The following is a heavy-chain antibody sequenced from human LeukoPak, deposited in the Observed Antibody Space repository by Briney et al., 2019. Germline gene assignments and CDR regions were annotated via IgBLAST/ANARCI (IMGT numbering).Heavy chain of an antibody. D-gene: IGHD5-18*01. CDR1: GFTFSSYA. CDR3: ARDGDIGYSYLFGKSYYFDY. J-gene: IGHJ4*02. Sequence: PGGSLRLSCAASGFTFSSYAMHWVRQAPGEGLEWVAVISYDGSNKYYADSVKGRFTISRDNSKNTLYLQMNSLRAEDTAVYYCARDGDIGYSYLFGKSYYFDYWGQGTLVTVSS. V-gene: IGHV3-30-3*01. CDR2: ISYDGSNK.